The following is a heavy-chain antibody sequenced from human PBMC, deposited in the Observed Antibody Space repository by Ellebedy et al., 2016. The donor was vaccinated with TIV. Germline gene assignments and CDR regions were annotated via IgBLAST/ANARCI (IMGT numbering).Heavy chain of an antibody. D-gene: IGHD3-3*01. CDR2: IFPDDSDT. J-gene: IGHJ6*01. CDR3: ARRGRQAPNYFYYAMDV. Sequence: KVSCKASGYSFTNYYIAWVRLVPGRGREWMGIIFPDDSDTKYSPSFQGQVFISVDKSITTAYLQWSSLKASDSGIYYCARRGRQAPNYFYYAMDVWGQGTTVTVSS. CDR1: GYSFTNYY. V-gene: IGHV5-51*01.